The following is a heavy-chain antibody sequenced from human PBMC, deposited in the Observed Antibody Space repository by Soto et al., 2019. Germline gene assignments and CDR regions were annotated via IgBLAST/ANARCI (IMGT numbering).Heavy chain of an antibody. J-gene: IGHJ5*02. D-gene: IGHD5-12*01. CDR3: ARGWIRWFDP. CDR1: GGAISSGGYS. Sequence: SETLSLTCAVSGGAISSGGYSWSWIRQPPGKGLEWIGYIYHSGSTYYNPSLKSRVTISVDRSKNQFSLKLSSVTAADTAVYYCARGWIRWFDPWGQGTLVTVSS. V-gene: IGHV4-30-2*01. CDR2: IYHSGST.